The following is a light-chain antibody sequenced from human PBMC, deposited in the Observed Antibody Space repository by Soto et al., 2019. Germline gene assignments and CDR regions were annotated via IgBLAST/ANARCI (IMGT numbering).Light chain of an antibody. Sequence: QSVLTQPPSASGTPGQRVTISCSGSSSNIGSNTVNWYQQLPGTAPKLLIYSNNQRPSGVPDRFSGSKSGTSASLAISGLQSEDEADYYCAAGDDSLNGVLFGVGTKLTVL. J-gene: IGLJ2*01. V-gene: IGLV1-44*01. CDR2: SNN. CDR3: AAGDDSLNGVL. CDR1: SSNIGSNT.